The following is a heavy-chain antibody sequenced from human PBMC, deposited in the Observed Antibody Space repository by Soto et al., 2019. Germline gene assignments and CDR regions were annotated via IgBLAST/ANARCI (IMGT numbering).Heavy chain of an antibody. Sequence: SETLSLTCTVSGGSISSSSYYWGWIRQPPGKGLEWIGSIYYSGSTYYNPSLKSRVTISVDTSKNQFSLKLSSVTAADTAVYYCARLNYYDSSGYYYAPGYYFDYWGQGTLVTVSS. CDR2: IYYSGST. CDR3: ARLNYYDSSGYYYAPGYYFDY. CDR1: GGSISSSSYY. J-gene: IGHJ4*02. D-gene: IGHD3-22*01. V-gene: IGHV4-39*01.